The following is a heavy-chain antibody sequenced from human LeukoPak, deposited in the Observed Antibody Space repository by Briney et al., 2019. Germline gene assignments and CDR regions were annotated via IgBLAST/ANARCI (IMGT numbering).Heavy chain of an antibody. CDR1: GFTFSSYS. Sequence: PGGSLRLSCAASGFTFSSYSMNWVRQAPGKGLEWVSSISSSSSYIYYADSVKGRFTISRDNAKNSLYLQMNSLRAEDTVVYYCAKKYYDILTGFGCFDYWGQGTLVTVSS. V-gene: IGHV3-21*04. CDR3: AKKYYDILTGFGCFDY. CDR2: ISSSSSYI. J-gene: IGHJ4*02. D-gene: IGHD3-9*01.